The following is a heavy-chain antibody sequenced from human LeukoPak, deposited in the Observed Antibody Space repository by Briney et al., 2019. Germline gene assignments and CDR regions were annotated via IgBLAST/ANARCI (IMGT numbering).Heavy chain of an antibody. V-gene: IGHV3-23*01. CDR1: GFTYSSYA. CDR2: ISGSGGST. D-gene: IGHD2-2*01. Sequence: GGSLRLSCAASGFTYSSYAMSWVRQAPGKGLEWVSAISGSGGSTYYADSVKGRFTISRDNSKNTLYLQMNSLRAEDTAVYYCAKDHGSTSFHWFDPWGQGTLVTVSS. CDR3: AKDHGSTSFHWFDP. J-gene: IGHJ5*02.